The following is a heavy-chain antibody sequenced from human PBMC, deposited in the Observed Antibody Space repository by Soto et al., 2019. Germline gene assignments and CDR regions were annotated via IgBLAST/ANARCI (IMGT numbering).Heavy chain of an antibody. V-gene: IGHV1-69*01. CDR1: GGTFSSYA. CDR2: IIPIVGTA. Sequence: QVQLVQSGAAVKKPGSSVKVSCKASGGTFSSYAISWVRQAPGQGLEWMGGIIPIVGTANYAQKFQGRVTITADESTSTAYIGLSSLRSEDTAVYCGARNWRGSGSYSFDPWGQGTLVTVSS. J-gene: IGHJ5*02. CDR3: ARNWRGSGSYSFDP. D-gene: IGHD3-10*01.